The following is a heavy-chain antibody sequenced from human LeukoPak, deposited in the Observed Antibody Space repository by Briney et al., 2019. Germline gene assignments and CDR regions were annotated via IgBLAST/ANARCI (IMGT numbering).Heavy chain of an antibody. Sequence: ASVKDSCKASGYTFTSYDINCVRQATGQGLEWMGWMNPYSGNTGYAQKFHGRLTLTRHTSISTAYMELSSLRSEDTAVYYCARVVVAGPRAFDYWGQGTLVTVSS. V-gene: IGHV1-8*01. J-gene: IGHJ4*02. D-gene: IGHD6-19*01. CDR3: ARVVVAGPRAFDY. CDR1: GYTFTSYD. CDR2: MNPYSGNT.